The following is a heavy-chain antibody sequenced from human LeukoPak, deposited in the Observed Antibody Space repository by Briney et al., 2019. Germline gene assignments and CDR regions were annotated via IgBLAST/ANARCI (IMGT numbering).Heavy chain of an antibody. CDR3: ASHYDTSGYHYFDF. V-gene: IGHV3-30-3*01. CDR2: ISYDGSNK. D-gene: IGHD3-22*01. J-gene: IGHJ4*02. Sequence: GRSLRLSCAASGFTFSRNAMHWVRQAPGKGLEWVAVISYDGSNKYYADSVKGRFTISRDRSKNTLYLQMNSLRAEDTAVYYCASHYDTSGYHYFDFRGQGTLVTVSS. CDR1: GFTFSRNA.